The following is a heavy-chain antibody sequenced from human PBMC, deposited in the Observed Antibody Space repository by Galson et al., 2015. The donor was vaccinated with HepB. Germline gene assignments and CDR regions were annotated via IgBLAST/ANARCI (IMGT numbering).Heavy chain of an antibody. D-gene: IGHD5-24*01. Sequence: SLRLSCAGSTFSVSANYMSWVRQAPGKGLEWVSIIYRDGSTSYADSVKGRFTVSRDNSKNTVFLQMNNLRVEDTAVYYCTRDQGDGYLNYYYYVGMDVWGQGTTVTVSS. V-gene: IGHV3-66*02. CDR2: IYRDGST. CDR3: TRDQGDGYLNYYYYVGMDV. J-gene: IGHJ6*02. CDR1: TFSVSANY.